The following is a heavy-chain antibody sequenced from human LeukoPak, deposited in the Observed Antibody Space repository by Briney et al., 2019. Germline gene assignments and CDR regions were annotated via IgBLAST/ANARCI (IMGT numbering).Heavy chain of an antibody. Sequence: GGSLRLSCAASGFSFSSYGMHWVRQAPGKGLEWMSFIRYDGNNQYYADSVKGRFTISRDNAKNTLYLQMSSLRSDDTAVYYCARGSSISAHPPCDYWGQGTPVTVSS. CDR3: ARGSSISAHPPCDY. J-gene: IGHJ4*02. D-gene: IGHD6-13*01. CDR1: GFSFSSYG. V-gene: IGHV3-30*02. CDR2: IRYDGNNQ.